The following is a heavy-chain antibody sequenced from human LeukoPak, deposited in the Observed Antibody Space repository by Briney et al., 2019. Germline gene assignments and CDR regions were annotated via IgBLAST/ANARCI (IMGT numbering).Heavy chain of an antibody. V-gene: IGHV4-4*07. CDR1: GGSFNSYS. CDR2: IYTTGSP. J-gene: IGHJ4*02. Sequence: SETLSLTCTVSGGSFNSYSWNWIRQPAGEGLEWIGRIYTTGSPNYSPSLKSRVTMSPDTSKNQFSLKLTSVTAADTAVYYCARGFCGSTSCYSFDSWGQGTLVIVSS. CDR3: ARGFCGSTSCYSFDS. D-gene: IGHD2-2*01.